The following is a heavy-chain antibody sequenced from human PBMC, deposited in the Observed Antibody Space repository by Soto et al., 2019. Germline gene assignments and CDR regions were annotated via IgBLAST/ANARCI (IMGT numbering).Heavy chain of an antibody. CDR1: GGSISSGDYY. J-gene: IGHJ4*02. D-gene: IGHD4-17*01. Sequence: SETLSLTCTVSGGSISSGDYYWSWIRQPPGKGLEWIGYIYYSGSTYYNPSLKSRVTISVDTSKNQFYLKLSSVTAADTAVYYCARGGTVTTLPFDYWGQGTLVTVSA. CDR2: IYYSGST. V-gene: IGHV4-30-4*01. CDR3: ARGGTVTTLPFDY.